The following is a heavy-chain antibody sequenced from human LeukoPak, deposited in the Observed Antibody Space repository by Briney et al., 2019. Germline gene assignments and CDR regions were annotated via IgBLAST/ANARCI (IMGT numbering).Heavy chain of an antibody. CDR3: ARGDLWFGELYWFDP. D-gene: IGHD3-10*01. Sequence: SETLSLTCTVYAGSISSGSYYWRWTRQPPGKGLEWIGRIYTSGSTHYNPSLKSRVTLSVDTSKNQFPLKLSSVTAADTAVYYCARGDLWFGELYWFDPWGQGTLVIVSS. CDR1: AGSISSGSYY. J-gene: IGHJ5*02. V-gene: IGHV4-61*02. CDR2: IYTSGST.